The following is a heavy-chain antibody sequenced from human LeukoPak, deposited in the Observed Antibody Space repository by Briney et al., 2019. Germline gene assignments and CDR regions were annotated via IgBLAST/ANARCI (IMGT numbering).Heavy chain of an antibody. J-gene: IGHJ5*02. Sequence: SVKVSCKASGYTFTSYDINWVRQATGQGLEWMGWVNPNSGNTGYAQKFQGRVTITRNTSISTAYMELSSLRSEDTAVYYCARGPNPFQWLVSLGLDPWGQGTLVTVSS. CDR2: VNPNSGNT. D-gene: IGHD6-19*01. CDR3: ARGPNPFQWLVSLGLDP. V-gene: IGHV1-8*03. CDR1: GYTFTSYD.